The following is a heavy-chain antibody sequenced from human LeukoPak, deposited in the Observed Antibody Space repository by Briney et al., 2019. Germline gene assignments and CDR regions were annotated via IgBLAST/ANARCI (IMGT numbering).Heavy chain of an antibody. CDR3: ATITTTTDY. CDR2: FDPEDGET. J-gene: IGHJ4*02. V-gene: IGHV1-24*01. Sequence: ASVKVSCKVPGYTLIELSMHWVRQAPGKGLEWMAGFDPEDGETIYAQKFQGRVTMTEDTSTATAYMELSSLRSEDTAIYYCATITTTTDYWGQGTLVTVSS. CDR1: GYTLIELS. D-gene: IGHD1-14*01.